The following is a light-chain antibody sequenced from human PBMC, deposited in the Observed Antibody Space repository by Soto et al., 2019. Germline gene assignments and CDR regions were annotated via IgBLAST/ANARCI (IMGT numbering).Light chain of an antibody. J-gene: IGKJ3*01. CDR2: AAS. V-gene: IGKV3-20*01. CDR1: LSVSSNS. Sequence: EILLTQSPATLPLSPGGRATVSCRTSLSVSSNSLASHPQKPAQAPTLLMYAASSRAAGIPDRSRGRGSGTDFTLIISRLEPEDFTVYYCLQHGSWGITFGPVTKGDSK. CDR3: LQHGSWGIT.